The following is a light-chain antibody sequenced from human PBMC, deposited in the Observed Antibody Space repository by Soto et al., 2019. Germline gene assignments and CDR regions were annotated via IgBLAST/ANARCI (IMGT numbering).Light chain of an antibody. Sequence: SYELTQPPSVLVSPGQTARITCSGDALTKQYAYWYQQKPGHAPVLVIYKDSERPSGIPERFSGSSSGTTVTLTISGVQAEDEAAYYRQSADISGPYVFGIGTKVTVL. CDR3: QSADISGPYV. V-gene: IGLV3-25*03. J-gene: IGLJ1*01. CDR1: ALTKQY. CDR2: KDS.